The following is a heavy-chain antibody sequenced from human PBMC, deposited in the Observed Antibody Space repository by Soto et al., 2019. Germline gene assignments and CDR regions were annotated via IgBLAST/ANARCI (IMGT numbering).Heavy chain of an antibody. Sequence: GGSLRLACEASGFSFSDYYMSWIRQAPGKGLEWVAYITSSSSNFTNYADSVRGRFTISRDNARNSVSLQMNSLRPEDTAVYYCVRDRGYSGYRFWGKGPQVTVSS. CDR1: GFSFSDYY. D-gene: IGHD5-12*01. J-gene: IGHJ4*02. CDR2: ITSSSSNFT. CDR3: VRDRGYSGYRF. V-gene: IGHV3-11*06.